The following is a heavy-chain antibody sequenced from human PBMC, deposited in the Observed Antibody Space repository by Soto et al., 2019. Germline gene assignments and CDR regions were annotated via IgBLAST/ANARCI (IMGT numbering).Heavy chain of an antibody. D-gene: IGHD1-1*01. CDR3: AKDVAAWTDS. V-gene: IGHV3-30*18. J-gene: IGHJ5*02. CDR2: ISYDGTDK. CDR1: GFAFSSYR. Sequence: QVHLVESGGGVVQPGRSLTISCVGSGFAFSSYRMHWVRQAPAKGLEWVALISYDGTDKYYADSVKGRFSISRDNSKQTLSLQMDSLRPEDTAVYYCAKDVAAWTDSWGQGTLVNVSS.